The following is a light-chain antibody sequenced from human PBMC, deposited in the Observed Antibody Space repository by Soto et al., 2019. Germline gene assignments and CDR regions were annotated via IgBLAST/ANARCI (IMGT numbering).Light chain of an antibody. J-gene: IGKJ1*01. CDR2: AAS. V-gene: IGKV3-20*01. CDR1: QTVNSNY. CDR3: QQFGNSPQT. Sequence: EIVLTQSPGTLSLSAGERATLSCRASQTVNSNYFAWYQQKPGQAPRLLIYAASSRAIGIPDRFSGSGSGTDFTLTINGLEPEEFAVYYCQQFGNSPQTFGQGTKVEIK.